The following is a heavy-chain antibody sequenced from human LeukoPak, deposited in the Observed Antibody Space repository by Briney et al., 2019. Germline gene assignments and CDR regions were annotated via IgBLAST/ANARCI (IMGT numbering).Heavy chain of an antibody. J-gene: IGHJ4*02. V-gene: IGHV1-69*04. D-gene: IGHD6-19*01. CDR3: ARATAVAGTGAY. Sequence: SVKVSCKASGGTFSSYAISWVRQAPGQGLEWMGRIIPILGIANYAQKFQGRVTITADKSTSTAYMELSSLRSEDTAVYYCARATAVAGTGAYWGQGTLVTVSS. CDR2: IIPILGIA. CDR1: GGTFSSYA.